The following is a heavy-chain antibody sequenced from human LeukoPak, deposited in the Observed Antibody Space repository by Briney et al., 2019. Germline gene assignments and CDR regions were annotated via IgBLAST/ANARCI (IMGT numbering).Heavy chain of an antibody. CDR2: INPNSGGT. V-gene: IGHV1-2*02. Sequence: ASVKVSCKASGYTFTGYYMHWVRQAPGQGLEWMGWINPNSGGTNYAQKFQGRVTMTRDTSISTAYMELSRLRSDDTAVYYCARKYCTNGVCYRPYNWFDPWGQGILVTVPS. D-gene: IGHD2-8*01. CDR3: ARKYCTNGVCYRPYNWFDP. J-gene: IGHJ5*02. CDR1: GYTFTGYY.